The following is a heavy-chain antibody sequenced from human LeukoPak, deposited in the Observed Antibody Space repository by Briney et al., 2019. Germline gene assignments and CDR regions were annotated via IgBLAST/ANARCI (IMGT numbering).Heavy chain of an antibody. V-gene: IGHV3-15*07. D-gene: IGHD5-18*01. J-gene: IGHJ4*02. CDR3: TTESDTAMVFDY. Sequence: PGGSLRLSCAGSGFTFSNAWMNWVRQAPGKGLEWVGRIKSNTDGETTDYAAPVKGRFTISRDDSKNTLYLQMNRLKTEDTAVYYCTTESDTAMVFDYWGQGTLVTVSS. CDR2: IKSNTDGETT. CDR1: GFTFSNAW.